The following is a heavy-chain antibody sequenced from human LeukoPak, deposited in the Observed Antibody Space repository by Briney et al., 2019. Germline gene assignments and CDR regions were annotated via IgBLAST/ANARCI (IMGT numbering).Heavy chain of an antibody. Sequence: PSETLSLTCAVYGGSFSGYYWSWIRQPPGKGLEWIGEINHSGSTNYNPSLKSRVTISVDTSKNQFSLKLSSVTAADTAVYYCARASGYSYGPGYWGQGTLVTVSS. D-gene: IGHD5-18*01. CDR1: GGSFSGYY. CDR2: INHSGST. J-gene: IGHJ4*02. V-gene: IGHV4-34*01. CDR3: ARASGYSYGPGY.